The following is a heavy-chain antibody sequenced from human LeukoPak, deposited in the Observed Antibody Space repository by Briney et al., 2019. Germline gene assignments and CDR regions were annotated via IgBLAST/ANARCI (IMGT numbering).Heavy chain of an antibody. CDR1: GGSFSGYY. CDR2: INHSGST. D-gene: IGHD5-18*01. Sequence: SETLSLTCAVYGGSFSGYYWSWIRQPPGKGLEWIGEINHSGSTNYNPSLKSRVTISVDTSKNQFSLKLSSVTAADTAVYYCARSRYSYGYYFGYWGQGTLVTVSS. J-gene: IGHJ4*02. CDR3: ARSRYSYGYYFGY. V-gene: IGHV4-34*01.